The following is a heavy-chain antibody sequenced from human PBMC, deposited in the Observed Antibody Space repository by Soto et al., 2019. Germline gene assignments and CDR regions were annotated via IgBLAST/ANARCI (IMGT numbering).Heavy chain of an antibody. CDR1: GGSISSGGYY. Sequence: QVQLQESGPGLVKPSQTLSLTCTVSGGSISSGGYYWSWIRQHPGKGLEWIGYIYYSGSTYYNPSIISRVTISVDTSKNQFSLKLSSVTAADTAVYYCARGGRRSPGMDVWVQGTTVTVSS. CDR2: IYYSGST. J-gene: IGHJ6*02. CDR3: ARGGRRSPGMDV. V-gene: IGHV4-31*03.